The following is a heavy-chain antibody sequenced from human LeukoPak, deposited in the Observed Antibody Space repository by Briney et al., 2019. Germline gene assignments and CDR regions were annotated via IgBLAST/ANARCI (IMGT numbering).Heavy chain of an antibody. Sequence: PSETLSLTCTVSGGSIRSSSYYWGWIRQPPGKGLEWTGTMYYSGSTYYNPSLKSRVTISVDTSKNQFSLKLSSVTAADTAVYYCARRGSSDWNWFDPWGQGALVTVSS. V-gene: IGHV4-39*01. CDR1: GGSIRSSSYY. CDR2: MYYSGST. J-gene: IGHJ5*02. D-gene: IGHD6-19*01. CDR3: ARRGSSDWNWFDP.